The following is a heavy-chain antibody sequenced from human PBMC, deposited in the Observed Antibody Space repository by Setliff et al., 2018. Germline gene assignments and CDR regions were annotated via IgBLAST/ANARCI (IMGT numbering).Heavy chain of an antibody. Sequence: KTSETLSLTWTVSGGSISSYYWSWIRQPPGKGLEWIGYIYYSGSTNYNPSLKSRVTISVDTSKNQFSLKLSSVTAADTAVYYCARVSMYYNFWSGYYGERGEYFDYWGQGTLVTVSS. CDR2: IYYSGST. CDR3: ARVSMYYNFWSGYYGERGEYFDY. D-gene: IGHD3-3*01. V-gene: IGHV4-59*01. CDR1: GGSISSYY. J-gene: IGHJ4*02.